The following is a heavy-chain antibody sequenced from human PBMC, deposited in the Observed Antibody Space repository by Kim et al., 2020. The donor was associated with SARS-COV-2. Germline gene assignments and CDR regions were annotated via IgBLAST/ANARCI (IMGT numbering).Heavy chain of an antibody. V-gene: IGHV3-9*01. CDR3: AKVGLERRYSDYDYYYYYGMDV. Sequence: GGSLRLSCAASGFTFDDYAMHWVRQAPGKGLEWVSGISWNSGSIGYADSVKGRFTISRDNAKNSLYLQMNSLRAEDTALYYCAKVGLERRYSDYDYYYYYGMDVWGQGTTVTVSS. J-gene: IGHJ6*02. CDR2: ISWNSGSI. D-gene: IGHD5-12*01. CDR1: GFTFDDYA.